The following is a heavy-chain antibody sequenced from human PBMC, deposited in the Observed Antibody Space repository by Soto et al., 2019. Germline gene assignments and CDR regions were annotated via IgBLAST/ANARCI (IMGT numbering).Heavy chain of an antibody. CDR3: ARAPIAVPGTWYLHN. J-gene: IGHJ4*02. CDR1: GYTFTSYG. CDR2: ISAYNGNT. V-gene: IGHV1-18*01. D-gene: IGHD6-19*01. Sequence: ASVKVSCKASGYTFTSYGISWVRQAPGQGLEWMGWISAYNGNTNYAQKLQGRVTINPDTSKNQFSLQLNSVTPDDTAVYYCARAPIAVPGTWYLHNWGQGTLVTVSS.